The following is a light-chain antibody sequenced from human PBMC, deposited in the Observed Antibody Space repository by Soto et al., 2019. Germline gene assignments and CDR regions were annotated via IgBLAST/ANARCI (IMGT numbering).Light chain of an antibody. V-gene: IGLV2-14*01. CDR2: EVT. J-gene: IGLJ2*01. CDR1: SSDVGGYKH. Sequence: QSALSQPASVSGSPGQSITISCTGTSSDVGGYKHVAWYQQYPGKAPKLIIFEVTDRPSGVSNRFSDSKSGNTASLSISGLQAEDEADYYCSSYKSGATLVFGGGTKVTVL. CDR3: SSYKSGATLV.